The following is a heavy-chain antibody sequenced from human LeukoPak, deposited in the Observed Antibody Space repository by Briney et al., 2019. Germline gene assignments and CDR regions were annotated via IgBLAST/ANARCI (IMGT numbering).Heavy chain of an antibody. CDR2: INPNSGGT. J-gene: IGHJ4*02. D-gene: IGHD4-23*01. CDR1: GYTFTGYY. CDR3: ARSRYGGNPWFDY. V-gene: IGHV1-2*02. Sequence: HRASVKVSCKASGYTFTGYYMHWVRQAPGQGLEWMGWINPNSGGTNYAQKFQGRFTMTRDTSISTAYMELSRLRSDDTAVYYCARSRYGGNPWFDYWGQGTLVTVSS.